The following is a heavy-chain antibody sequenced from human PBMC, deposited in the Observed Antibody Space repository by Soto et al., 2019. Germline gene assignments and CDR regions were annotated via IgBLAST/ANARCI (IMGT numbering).Heavy chain of an antibody. CDR2: ISGSGGST. D-gene: IGHD2-21*02. CDR3: AGGNLSYYYYGMDV. J-gene: IGHJ6*02. CDR1: GFTFSSYA. V-gene: IGHV3-23*01. Sequence: EVQLLESGGGLVQPGGSLRLSCAASGFTFSSYAMSWVGQAPGKGLEWVSAISGSGGSTYYADSVKGRFTISRDNSKNTLYLQMNSLRAEDTAVYYCAGGNLSYYYYGMDVWGQGTTVTVS.